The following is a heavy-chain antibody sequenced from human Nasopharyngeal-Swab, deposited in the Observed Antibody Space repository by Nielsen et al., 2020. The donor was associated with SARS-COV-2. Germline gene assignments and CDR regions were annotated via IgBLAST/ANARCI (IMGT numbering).Heavy chain of an antibody. CDR3: VKDRAAEGPYLSFFDY. J-gene: IGHJ4*03. V-gene: IGHV3-9*01. CDR2: ISWLCHNI. Sequence: SLMTPCAAPGFTLHEHAMHLVPQAPGKGLEWVSGISWLCHNIAYAASVKGRFTISRDNAKNSLILHMNSLRTEDTALYYCVKDRAAEGPYLSFFDYWGQGTPVTVSS. D-gene: IGHD6-13*01. CDR1: GFTLHEHA.